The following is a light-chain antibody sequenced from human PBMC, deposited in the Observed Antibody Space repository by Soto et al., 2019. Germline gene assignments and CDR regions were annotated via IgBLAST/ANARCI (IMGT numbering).Light chain of an antibody. CDR2: GAS. Sequence: EIVLTQSPGTLSLPPGERATLSCRASQSVSYLGWYQQKPGQAPRLLIYGASSRATGIPDRFSGRGFGKDFTFTISRLEPEDFAVYYCQQYDSSPSWKFGQGTKVDIK. V-gene: IGKV3-20*01. CDR3: QQYDSSPSWK. CDR1: QSVSY. J-gene: IGKJ1*01.